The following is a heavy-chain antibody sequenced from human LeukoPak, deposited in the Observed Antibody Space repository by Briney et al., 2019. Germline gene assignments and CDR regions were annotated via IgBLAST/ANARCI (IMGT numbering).Heavy chain of an antibody. V-gene: IGHV1-69*05. J-gene: IGHJ4*02. CDR2: IIPISGTA. Sequence: SVKVSFKASGGTFSNYAFSWVRQAPGQGLEWMGRIIPISGTADYAQKFQGRVTITTDESTSTAYMELSSLRSEDTAVYYCARDRGSNSWYYFDYWGQGTLVTVSS. D-gene: IGHD6-13*01. CDR1: GGTFSNYA. CDR3: ARDRGSNSWYYFDY.